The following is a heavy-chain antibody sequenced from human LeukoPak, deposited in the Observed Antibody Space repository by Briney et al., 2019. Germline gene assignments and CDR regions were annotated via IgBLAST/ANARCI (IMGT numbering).Heavy chain of an antibody. J-gene: IGHJ4*02. Sequence: GGSLRLSCAASGFTVSSNYMSWVRQAPGKGLEWVSVIYSGGSTYYADSVKGRFTISRDNSKNTLYLQMNSLRAEDTAVYYCARALGLQATDYYDSSGYYENWGQGTLVTVSS. CDR1: GFTVSSNY. D-gene: IGHD3-22*01. V-gene: IGHV3-53*01. CDR2: IYSGGST. CDR3: ARALGLQATDYYDSSGYYEN.